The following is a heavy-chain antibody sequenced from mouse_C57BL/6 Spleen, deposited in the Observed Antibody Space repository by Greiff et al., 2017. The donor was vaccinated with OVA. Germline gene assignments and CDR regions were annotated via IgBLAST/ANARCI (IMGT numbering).Heavy chain of an antibody. CDR3: ARLTTTVVATGYFDV. CDR2: IYPGDGDT. CDR1: GYAFSSYW. J-gene: IGHJ1*03. Sequence: QVQLKQSGAELVKPGASVKISCKASGYAFSSYWMNWVKQRPGKGLEWIGQIYPGDGDTNYNGKFKGKATLTADKSSSTAYMQLSSLTSEDSAVYFCARLTTTVVATGYFDVWGTGTTVTVSS. V-gene: IGHV1-80*01. D-gene: IGHD1-1*01.